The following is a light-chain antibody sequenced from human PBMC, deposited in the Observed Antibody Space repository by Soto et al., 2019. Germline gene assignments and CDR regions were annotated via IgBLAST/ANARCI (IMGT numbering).Light chain of an antibody. V-gene: IGKV3-11*01. CDR2: DAS. J-gene: IGKJ2*01. Sequence: EIVLTQSPATLSLSPGERATLSCRASQSVSSYLAWYQQKPGQAPRLLIYDASNRATGIPARFSGSGSGTVFTLTSSSLEAEDFAVYYCQQRSNWPRTFGQGTKLEIK. CDR3: QQRSNWPRT. CDR1: QSVSSY.